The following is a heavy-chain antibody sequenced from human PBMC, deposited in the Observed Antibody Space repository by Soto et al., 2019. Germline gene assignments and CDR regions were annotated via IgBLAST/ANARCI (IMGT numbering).Heavy chain of an antibody. CDR1: GFTFSSCA. CDR3: AKDRWNYDYFDF. V-gene: IGHV3-23*01. Sequence: GGSLRLSCAASGFTFSSCAMNWVRRAPGKGLEWVSTISGSGESTYYADSVKGRFTISRDNSKSTLYLQMNSLRAEDTAVYYCAKDRWNYDYFDFWGQGTLVTVSS. D-gene: IGHD1-7*01. J-gene: IGHJ4*02. CDR2: ISGSGEST.